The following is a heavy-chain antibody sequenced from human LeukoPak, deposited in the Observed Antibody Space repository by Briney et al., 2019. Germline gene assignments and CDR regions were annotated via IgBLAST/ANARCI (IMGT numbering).Heavy chain of an antibody. J-gene: IGHJ2*01. Sequence: SSETLSLTCTVSGASISSSYWSWIRQPPGKGLEWIGYIYYTGGTNYNPSLRSRVATSIDPSKNHFSLKLNSVTAADTAVYYCARASRDYGDLYWYFDLWGRGTLVTVSS. D-gene: IGHD4-17*01. CDR1: GASISSSY. CDR3: ARASRDYGDLYWYFDL. CDR2: IYYTGGT. V-gene: IGHV4-59*01.